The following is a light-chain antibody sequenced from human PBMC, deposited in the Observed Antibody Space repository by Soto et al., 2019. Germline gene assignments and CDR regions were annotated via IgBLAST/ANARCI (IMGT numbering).Light chain of an antibody. CDR2: GAS. CDR1: QSVSSSF. V-gene: IGKV3-20*01. J-gene: IGKJ1*01. Sequence: IVLTQSPCTLSLSPGERATLSCRASQSVSSSFLAWYQQKPGQAPRLLSYGASNRATGIPDRFSGSGSGTDFTLTISRLEREDFAVYYCQQYVTSPCAFGQGTTVAIE. CDR3: QQYVTSPCA.